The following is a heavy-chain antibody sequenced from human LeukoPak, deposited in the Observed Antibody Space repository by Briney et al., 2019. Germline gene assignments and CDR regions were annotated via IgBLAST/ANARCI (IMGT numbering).Heavy chain of an antibody. CDR3: AREGGYDPFEY. CDR1: GFSFSSYS. CDR2: ISSRSSYI. Sequence: GGSLRLSCAASGFSFSSYSMNWVRQAPGKGLEWVSSISSRSSYIDYADSVKGRFTISRDNAENSLYLQMNSLRAEDTAVYYCAREGGYDPFEYWGQGTLVTVSS. J-gene: IGHJ4*02. V-gene: IGHV3-21*01. D-gene: IGHD5-12*01.